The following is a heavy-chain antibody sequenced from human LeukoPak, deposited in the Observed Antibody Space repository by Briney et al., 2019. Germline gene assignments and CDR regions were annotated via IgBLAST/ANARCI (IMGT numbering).Heavy chain of an antibody. Sequence: PSETLSLTCAVYGGSFSGYYWSWIRQPPGKGLEWIGEINHSGSTNYNPSLKSRVTISVDTSKSQFSLKLSSVTAADTAVYYCARGQNKGSSSESGAFDIWGQGTMVTVSS. CDR3: ARGQNKGSSSESGAFDI. CDR2: INHSGST. D-gene: IGHD6-13*01. CDR1: GGSFSGYY. V-gene: IGHV4-34*01. J-gene: IGHJ3*02.